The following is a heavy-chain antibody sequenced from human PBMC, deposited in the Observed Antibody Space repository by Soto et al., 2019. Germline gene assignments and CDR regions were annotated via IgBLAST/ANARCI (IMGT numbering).Heavy chain of an antibody. J-gene: IGHJ3*02. Sequence: VQLVESGGGVVQPGRSLRLSCTASGLTFNIYDIYWVRQAPGKGLEWVSLISYDGNNKYYADSVKGRFTISRDNSKNTLYLKMDSLTAEDTAVYHCAFRHSGSFGFDIWGQGTMVIFSS. D-gene: IGHD1-26*01. V-gene: IGHV3-30*03. CDR1: GLTFNIYD. CDR3: AFRHSGSFGFDI. CDR2: ISYDGNNK.